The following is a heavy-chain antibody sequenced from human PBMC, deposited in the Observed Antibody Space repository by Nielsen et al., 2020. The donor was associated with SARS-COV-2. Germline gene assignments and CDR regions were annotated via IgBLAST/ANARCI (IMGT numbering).Heavy chain of an antibody. D-gene: IGHD4-17*01. V-gene: IGHV3-30*04. Sequence: GESLKISCAASGFTFSPYAMHWVRQAPGRGLEWVAVISYDGSNKYYADSVKGRFTISRDNSKNTLYLQMNSLRAEDTAVYYCAKVPDYGDYGLGAFDIWGQGTMVTVSS. CDR2: ISYDGSNK. J-gene: IGHJ3*02. CDR1: GFTFSPYA. CDR3: AKVPDYGDYGLGAFDI.